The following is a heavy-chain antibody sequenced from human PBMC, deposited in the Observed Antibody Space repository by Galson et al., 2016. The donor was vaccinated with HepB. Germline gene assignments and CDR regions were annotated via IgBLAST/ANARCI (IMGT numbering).Heavy chain of an antibody. CDR2: DSMDGRRK. Sequence: SLRLSCAASGFTFSGYGMHWVRQAPGKGLEWVAADSMDGRRKFYADSVKGRFTISRDNSNIILFLQMSSLRADDTAVYFCAKRHEYCPPVGCSVDYWGQGTLVSVSS. V-gene: IGHV3-30*18. CDR1: GFTFSGYG. CDR3: AKRHEYCPPVGCSVDY. J-gene: IGHJ4*02. D-gene: IGHD2/OR15-2a*01.